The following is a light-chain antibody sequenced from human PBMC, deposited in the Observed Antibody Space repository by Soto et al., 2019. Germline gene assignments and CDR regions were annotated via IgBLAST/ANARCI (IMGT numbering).Light chain of an antibody. CDR3: MQATQYPPYT. V-gene: IGKV2-24*01. Sequence: DIVLTQPPLSSPVTLGQPASITCRSSQSLLHSDGNTYLSWLHQRPGQPPRLLIYSISNRLSGVPERFRGSGAGTDFTLKISRVEADDVGIYYCMQATQYPPYTFGQGTKLEI. CDR1: QSLLHSDGNTY. J-gene: IGKJ2*01. CDR2: SIS.